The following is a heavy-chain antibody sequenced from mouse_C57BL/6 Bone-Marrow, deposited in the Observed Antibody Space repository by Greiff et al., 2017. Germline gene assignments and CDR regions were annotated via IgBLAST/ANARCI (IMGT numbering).Heavy chain of an antibody. V-gene: IGHV1-47*01. CDR3: ARSSTFFDYFDY. CDR2: FHPYNDDT. CDR1: GYTFTTYP. J-gene: IGHJ2*01. D-gene: IGHD5-1*01. Sequence: VQVVESGAELVKPGASVKMSCKASGYTFTTYPIEWMKQNHGKSLEWIGNFHPYNDDTKYNEKFKGKATLTVEKSSNTVYLELSRLTSDDSAVYYCARSSTFFDYFDYWGQGTTLTVSS.